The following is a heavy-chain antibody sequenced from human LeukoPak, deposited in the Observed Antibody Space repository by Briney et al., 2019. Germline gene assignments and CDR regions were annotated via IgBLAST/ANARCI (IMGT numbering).Heavy chain of an antibody. CDR3: ARVGGSYYGLYFDY. Sequence: SETLSLTCTVSGGSISSSSYYWGWIRQPPGKGLEWIGSIYYSGSTYYNPSLKSRVTISVDTSKNQFSLKLSSVTAADTAVYYCARVGGSYYGLYFDYWGQGTLVTVSS. V-gene: IGHV4-39*07. CDR1: GGSISSSSYY. CDR2: IYYSGST. D-gene: IGHD1-26*01. J-gene: IGHJ4*02.